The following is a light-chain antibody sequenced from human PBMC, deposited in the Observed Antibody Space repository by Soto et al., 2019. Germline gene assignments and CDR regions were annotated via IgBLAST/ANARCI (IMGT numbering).Light chain of an antibody. CDR3: QQYHSSVWT. CDR2: GAL. Sequence: EIVLTQSPATLSLSPGERATLSCRASQSVSSSYLAWYQQKPGQAPRLLIYGALNRATGIPDRFSGSGSGTDFTLTISRLEPEDFAVYFCQQYHSSVWTFGQGTKVDIK. CDR1: QSVSSSY. V-gene: IGKV3-20*01. J-gene: IGKJ1*01.